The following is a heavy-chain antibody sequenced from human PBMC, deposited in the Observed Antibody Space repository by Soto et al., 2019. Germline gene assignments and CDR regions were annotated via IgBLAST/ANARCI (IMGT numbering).Heavy chain of an antibody. J-gene: IGHJ3*02. D-gene: IGHD6-19*01. CDR3: AGRYSSGQDAFDI. CDR1: GYTFTSYG. V-gene: IGHV1-18*01. Sequence: ASVKVSCKASGYTFTSYGISWVRQAPGQGLEWMGWISAYNGNTNYAQKLQGRVTMTTDTSTSTAYMELRGLRSDDTAVYYCAGRYSSGQDAFDIWGQGTMVTVSS. CDR2: ISAYNGNT.